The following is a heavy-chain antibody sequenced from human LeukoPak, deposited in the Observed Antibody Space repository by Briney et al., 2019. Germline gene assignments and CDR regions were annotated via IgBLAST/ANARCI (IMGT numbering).Heavy chain of an antibody. D-gene: IGHD3-10*01. CDR1: GGSISSSRYF. V-gene: IGHV4-39*07. J-gene: IGHJ4*02. Sequence: SETLSLTCTVSGGSISSSRYFWGWIRQPPGKGLEWIGSISYSGNTYYNPSLKSRVTVSVDTSKNQFSLKLSSVTAADTAVYFCVNVVRHWFGELTLESRAGSFDYWGQGTLVTVSS. CDR3: VNVVRHWFGELTLESRAGSFDY. CDR2: ISYSGNT.